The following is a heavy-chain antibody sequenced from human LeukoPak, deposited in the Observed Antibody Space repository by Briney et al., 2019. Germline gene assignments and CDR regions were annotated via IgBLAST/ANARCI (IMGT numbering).Heavy chain of an antibody. V-gene: IGHV3-48*01. Sequence: GGSLRLSCAASGFTFNSYSMNWVRQAPGEGLEWVSYISSSGFTIYYADSVKGRFTISRDNAKNSLYLQMNSLRAEDTAVFYCARDIAVATGYYYHYGMDVWGQGTTVTVSS. J-gene: IGHJ6*02. CDR1: GFTFNSYS. D-gene: IGHD6-19*01. CDR2: ISSSGFTI. CDR3: ARDIAVATGYYYHYGMDV.